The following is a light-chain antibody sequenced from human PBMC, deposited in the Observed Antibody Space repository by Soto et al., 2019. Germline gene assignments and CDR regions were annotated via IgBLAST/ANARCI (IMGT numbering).Light chain of an antibody. Sequence: EIVLTQSPATLSLSPGERVILSCRASQSVSSGYVAWYQQKPGQPPRLLIQGASIRATGIPGRFSGSGSGTEFTLTISSLQSEDFAVYHCQQYIQWPLTFGGGTKVDIK. CDR2: GAS. CDR1: QSVSSG. CDR3: QQYIQWPLT. J-gene: IGKJ4*01. V-gene: IGKV3-15*01.